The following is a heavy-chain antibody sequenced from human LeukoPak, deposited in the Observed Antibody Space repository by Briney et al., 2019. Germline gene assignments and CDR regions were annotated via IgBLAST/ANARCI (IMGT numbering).Heavy chain of an antibody. CDR1: GFTFSDYY. D-gene: IGHD6-13*01. CDR2: ISSSGSTI. Sequence: TGGSLRLSCAASGFTFSDYYMSWIRQAPGKGLEWVSYISSSGSTIYYADSVKGRFTISRDNAKNSLYLQMNSLRAEDTAVYYCARDYPSYSSSWSEIRYWGQGTLVTVSS. CDR3: ARDYPSYSSSWSEIRY. V-gene: IGHV3-11*04. J-gene: IGHJ4*02.